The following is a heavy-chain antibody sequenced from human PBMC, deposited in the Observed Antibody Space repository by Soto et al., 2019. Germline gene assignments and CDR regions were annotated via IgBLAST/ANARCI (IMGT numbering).Heavy chain of an antibody. CDR1: GYTFTNYW. J-gene: IGHJ4*02. V-gene: IGHV5-51*01. CDR3: VRPNCGALTRFDF. CDR2: IFPGDSDT. D-gene: IGHD2-21*01. Sequence: GESLKISCKAIGYTFTNYWIGWVRQTPGKGLEWMGIIFPGDSDTRYNPSFEGQVTVSADESISTAYLQWNTLKASDTAMYYCVRPNCGALTRFDFWGQGTLVTVSS.